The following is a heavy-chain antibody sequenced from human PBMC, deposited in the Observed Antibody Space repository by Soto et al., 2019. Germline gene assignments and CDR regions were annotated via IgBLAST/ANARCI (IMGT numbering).Heavy chain of an antibody. V-gene: IGHV1-24*01. Sequence: GESLKISCKGSGYSFTSYWIDWLRQAPGKGLEWMGRSAPEEGEPIYPQKFQGRVSMTEDPSTDTAYMELTSLRFEDTAVYFCAADRKIVGTIGAFDFWGQGTQVTVSS. J-gene: IGHJ4*02. CDR1: GYSFTSYW. D-gene: IGHD1-26*01. CDR2: SAPEEGEP. CDR3: AADRKIVGTIGAFDF.